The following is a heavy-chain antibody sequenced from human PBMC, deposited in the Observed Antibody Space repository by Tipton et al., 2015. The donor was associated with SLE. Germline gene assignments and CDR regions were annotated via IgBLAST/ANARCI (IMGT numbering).Heavy chain of an antibody. Sequence: TLSLTCAVYGGSLSVYYWSWIRQPPGKGLEWIGEINHSGSTNYNPSLKSRVTISVDTSKTQFSLKLSSVTAADTAVYYCARGPRSIAAWYYYGMDVWGQGTTVTVSS. CDR3: ARGPRSIAAWYYYGMDV. CDR2: INHSGST. D-gene: IGHD6-6*01. J-gene: IGHJ6*02. CDR1: GGSLSVYY. V-gene: IGHV4-34*01.